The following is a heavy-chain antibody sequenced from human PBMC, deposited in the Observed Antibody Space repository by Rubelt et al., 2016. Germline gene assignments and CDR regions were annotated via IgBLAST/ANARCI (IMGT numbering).Heavy chain of an antibody. CDR2: IYYRGST. V-gene: IGHV4-39*07. J-gene: IGHJ3*02. Sequence: QLQLQESGPGLVKPSETLSLTCTVSGGSISSSSYYWGWIRQPPGKGLAWIGSIYYRGSTYYNPALKSRGTISVDSAKNQFSLKLSSVTAAETAVYYCARIWFGELSAFDIWGQGTMVTVSS. CDR3: ARIWFGELSAFDI. D-gene: IGHD3-10*01. CDR1: GGSISSSSYY.